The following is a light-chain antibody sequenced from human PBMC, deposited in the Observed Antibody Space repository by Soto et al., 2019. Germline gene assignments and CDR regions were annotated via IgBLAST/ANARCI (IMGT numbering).Light chain of an antibody. V-gene: IGKV1-5*01. CDR3: QQYNSFST. CDR1: QSISNW. CDR2: DAS. Sequence: DIQITQSPSTLSASVGDRVTITCRASQSISNWLAWYQQKPGKAPKLLIYDASSLESGVPSRFSGGGFGTEFTLTISSLQPDDFGTYYCQQYNSFSTFGQGTKVDIK. J-gene: IGKJ1*01.